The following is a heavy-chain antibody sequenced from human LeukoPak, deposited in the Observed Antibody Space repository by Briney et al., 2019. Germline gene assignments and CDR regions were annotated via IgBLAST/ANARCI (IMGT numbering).Heavy chain of an antibody. Sequence: GGSLRLSCAASGFTFSSYSMNWVRQAPGKGLEWVSSISSSSSYIYYADSVKGRFTISRDNAKSSLYLQMNSLRAEDTAVYYCARDHSSWYDHNWFDPWGQGTLVTVSS. D-gene: IGHD6-13*01. CDR1: GFTFSSYS. CDR2: ISSSSSYI. J-gene: IGHJ5*02. V-gene: IGHV3-21*01. CDR3: ARDHSSWYDHNWFDP.